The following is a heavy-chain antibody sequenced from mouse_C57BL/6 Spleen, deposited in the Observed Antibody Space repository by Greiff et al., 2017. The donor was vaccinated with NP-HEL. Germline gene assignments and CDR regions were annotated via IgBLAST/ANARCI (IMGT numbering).Heavy chain of an antibody. CDR3: ARCPRARCAMDY. CDR2: INPSTGGT. Sequence: EVQLQQSGPELVKPGASVKISCKASGYSFTGYYMKWVKQSPEKSLEWIGAINPSTGGTTYNQKFKAKATLTVDKSSSTAYMQLKSLTSEDSAVYYCARCPRARCAMDYWGQGTSVTVSS. J-gene: IGHJ4*01. V-gene: IGHV1-42*01. CDR1: GYSFTGYY.